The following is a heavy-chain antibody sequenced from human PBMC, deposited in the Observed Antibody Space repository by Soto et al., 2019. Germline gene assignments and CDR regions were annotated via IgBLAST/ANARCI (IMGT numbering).Heavy chain of an antibody. CDR1: AGSISSGTYY. J-gene: IGHJ5*02. D-gene: IGHD4-4*01. Sequence: QVQLQESGPGLVKPSQTLSLTCTVSAGSISSGTYYWNWIRQHPGKGLEWIGYMYYSGTTYYNPSLQSRVTISGATSKNQFSLKLSSVTVADTAVYYCARGNDFRTGGFDPWGQGIMVTVSS. V-gene: IGHV4-31*03. CDR3: ARGNDFRTGGFDP. CDR2: MYYSGTT.